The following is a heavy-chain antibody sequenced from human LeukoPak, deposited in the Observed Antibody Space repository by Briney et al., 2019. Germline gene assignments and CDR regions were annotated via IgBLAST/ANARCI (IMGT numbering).Heavy chain of an antibody. CDR3: ARLGAEQLVRTPTPKTLPPLDY. D-gene: IGHD6-6*01. CDR1: GGSISSGDYY. V-gene: IGHV4-39*01. Sequence: SETLSLTCTVSGGSISSGDYYWGWIRQPPGKGLEWVGSIYYSGSTYYNPSLKSRVTISVDTSKNQFSLKLSSVTAADTAVYYCARLGAEQLVRTPTPKTLPPLDYWGQGTLVTVSS. J-gene: IGHJ4*02. CDR2: IYYSGST.